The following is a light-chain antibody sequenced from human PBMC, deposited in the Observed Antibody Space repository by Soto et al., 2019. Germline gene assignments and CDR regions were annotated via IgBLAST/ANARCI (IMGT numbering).Light chain of an antibody. J-gene: IGLJ1*01. CDR3: SSYAGNNNDV. CDR2: EVN. CDR1: SSDVGAYIY. V-gene: IGLV2-8*01. Sequence: QSALTQPPSASGSPGQPVTISCTGTSSDVGAYIYVSWYQQYPGKAPQLIIYEVNKRPSGVPDRFSASKSGNTASLTVSGLQAEDEADYYGSSYAGNNNDVFGTGTKVTVL.